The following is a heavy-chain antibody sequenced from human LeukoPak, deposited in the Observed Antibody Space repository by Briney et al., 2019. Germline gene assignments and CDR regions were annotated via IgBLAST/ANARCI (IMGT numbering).Heavy chain of an antibody. CDR1: GFTFSNYE. CDR2: ISSSGLTM. V-gene: IGHV3-48*03. D-gene: IGHD4-17*01. J-gene: IGHJ4*02. Sequence: GGSLRLSCAASGFTFSNYEMNWVRQAPGRGLEWVSYISSSGLTMYYADSVKGRFTISRDNAKKSLYLQMNSLRAEDTAVYYCARRTTGDDYWGQGTLVTVSS. CDR3: ARRTTGDDY.